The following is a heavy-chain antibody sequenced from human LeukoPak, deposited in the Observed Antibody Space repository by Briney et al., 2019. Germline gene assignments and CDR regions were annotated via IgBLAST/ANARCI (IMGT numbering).Heavy chain of an antibody. Sequence: PGGSLRLSCSASGLTFRSYAMHWVRQAPGKGLECVSGITGNGGGTFYADSVKGRFTISRDNFKNTLYLQMSSLRAEDTAVYYCAKGSSYFYDSSDYRLDYWGQGTLVTVSS. CDR1: GLTFRSYA. D-gene: IGHD3-22*01. CDR2: ITGNGGGT. CDR3: AKGSSYFYDSSDYRLDY. V-gene: IGHV3-64D*06. J-gene: IGHJ4*02.